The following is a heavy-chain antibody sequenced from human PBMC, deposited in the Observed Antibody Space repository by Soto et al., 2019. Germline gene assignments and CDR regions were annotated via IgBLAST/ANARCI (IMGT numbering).Heavy chain of an antibody. CDR3: AHKGGRGAGMDV. CDR1: GFSLSSSGVG. D-gene: IGHD2-15*01. J-gene: IGHJ6*02. Sequence: QITLKESGPTLVKPTQTLTLTCTFSGFSLSSSGVGVGWIRQPPGKAPEWLALIYWDEDKRYSPSLKTRLTITKDTSTNEVVLTMTNMDRVDTGTYYCAHKGGRGAGMDVWGQGTTVTVSS. V-gene: IGHV2-5*02. CDR2: IYWDEDK.